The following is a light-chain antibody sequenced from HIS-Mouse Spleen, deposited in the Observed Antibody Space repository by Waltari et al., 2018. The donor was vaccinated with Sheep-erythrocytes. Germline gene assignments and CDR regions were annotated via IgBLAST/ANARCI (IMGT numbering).Light chain of an antibody. CDR3: QTWGTGWV. J-gene: IGLJ3*02. CDR2: LNSDGSH. V-gene: IGLV4-69*01. CDR1: SGHSSYA. Sequence: QLVLTQSPSASASLGASVTLPCTLSSGHSSYAIAWHQQQPQKGPRYLMKLNSDGSHSKGDGIRGRFSGASSGAERYLTSSSVQAEDEADYYCQTWGTGWVFGGGTKLTVL.